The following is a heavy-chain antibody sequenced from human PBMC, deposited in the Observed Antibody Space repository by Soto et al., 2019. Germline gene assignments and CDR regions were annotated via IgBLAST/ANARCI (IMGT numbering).Heavy chain of an antibody. CDR2: IIPIFGTA. Sequence: SVKVSCKASGGTFSSYAISWVRQAPGQGLEWMGGIIPIFGTANYAQKFQGRVTITADKFTSTAYMELSSLRSEDTAVYYCAREGMATCDFWSGYPPERHNWFDPWGQGTLVTVSS. D-gene: IGHD3-3*01. CDR3: AREGMATCDFWSGYPPERHNWFDP. V-gene: IGHV1-69*06. J-gene: IGHJ5*02. CDR1: GGTFSSYA.